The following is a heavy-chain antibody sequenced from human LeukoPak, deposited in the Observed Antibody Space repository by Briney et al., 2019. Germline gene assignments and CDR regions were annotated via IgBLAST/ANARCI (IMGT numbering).Heavy chain of an antibody. V-gene: IGHV4-34*01. J-gene: IGHJ4*02. CDR3: ARNFPGYYYDSSGYYNAAYFDY. Sequence: SETLSLTCAVYGGSFSGYYWSWIGQPPGQGLEWIGEINHSGSTNYNPSLKSRVTISVDTSKNQFSLKLSSVTAADTAVYYCARNFPGYYYDSSGYYNAAYFDYWGQGTLVTVSS. CDR1: GGSFSGYY. D-gene: IGHD3-22*01. CDR2: INHSGST.